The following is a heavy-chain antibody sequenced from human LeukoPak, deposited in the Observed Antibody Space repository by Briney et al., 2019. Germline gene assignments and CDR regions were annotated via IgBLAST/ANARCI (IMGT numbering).Heavy chain of an antibody. J-gene: IGHJ6*03. CDR3: ARDGLGYCSSTSCYSFYYYYMDV. Sequence: NPSETLSLTCTVSGGSISSYYWSWIRQPAGKGLERIGRIYTSGSTNYNPSLKSRVTMSVDTSKNQFSLKLSSVTAADTAVYYCARDGLGYCSSTSCYSFYYYYMDVWGKGTTVTVSS. D-gene: IGHD2-2*01. V-gene: IGHV4-4*07. CDR2: IYTSGST. CDR1: GGSISSYY.